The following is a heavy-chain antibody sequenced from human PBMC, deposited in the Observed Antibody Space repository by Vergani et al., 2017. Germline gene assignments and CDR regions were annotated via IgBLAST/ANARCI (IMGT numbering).Heavy chain of an antibody. CDR2: IWYVGSNK. CDR3: ARDKTVSGLDAFDI. J-gene: IGHJ3*02. D-gene: IGHD6-19*01. Sequence: QVQLVESGGGVVQPGRSLRLSCAASGFTFSSYGMHWVRQAPGKGLEWVAVIWYVGSNKYYADSVKGRFTISRDNSKNTLYLQMNSLRAEDTAVYYCARDKTVSGLDAFDIWGQGTMVTVSS. CDR1: GFTFSSYG. V-gene: IGHV3-33*01.